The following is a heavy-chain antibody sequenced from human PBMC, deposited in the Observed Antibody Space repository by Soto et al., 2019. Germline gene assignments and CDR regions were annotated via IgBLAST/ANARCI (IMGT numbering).Heavy chain of an antibody. CDR3: ARDSGPYCTNGVCYTLYYYYMDV. V-gene: IGHV3-21*01. Sequence: GGSLRLSCAASGFTFSSYSMNWVRQAPGKGLEWVSSISSSSSYIYYADSVKGRFTISRDNAKNSLYLQMNSLRAEDTAVYYCARDSGPYCTNGVCYTLYYYYMDVWGKGTTVTVSS. CDR1: GFTFSSYS. CDR2: ISSSSSYI. D-gene: IGHD2-8*01. J-gene: IGHJ6*03.